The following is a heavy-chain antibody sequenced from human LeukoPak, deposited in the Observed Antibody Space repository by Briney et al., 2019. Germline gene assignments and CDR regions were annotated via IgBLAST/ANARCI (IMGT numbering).Heavy chain of an antibody. D-gene: IGHD5-12*01. V-gene: IGHV1-46*01. Sequence: ASVKVSCTSPGYTFTTYYMHWVRQAPGQGLEWMGVINPSGGSTTYAQKFQGRVTMTRDTSTSTVYMELSSLRSEDTAVYYCATDGGYDPYYYYYMDVWGKGTTVTISS. J-gene: IGHJ6*03. CDR3: ATDGGYDPYYYYYMDV. CDR1: GYTFTTYY. CDR2: INPSGGST.